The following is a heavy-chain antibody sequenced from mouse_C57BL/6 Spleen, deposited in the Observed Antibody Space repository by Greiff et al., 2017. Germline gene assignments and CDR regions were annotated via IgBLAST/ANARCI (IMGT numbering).Heavy chain of an antibody. CDR2: IHPNSGST. D-gene: IGHD1-1*01. V-gene: IGHV1-64*01. J-gene: IGHJ4*01. CDR1: GYTFTSYW. Sequence: QVQLQQPGAELVKPGASVKLSCKASGYTFTSYWMHWVKQRPGQGLEWIGMIHPNSGSTNYNEKFKSKATMTVDKSSSTAYMQLSSLTSEDSAVYYCGRRDYGSSLDYYAMGYWGKGTSVTVSS. CDR3: GRRDYGSSLDYYAMGY.